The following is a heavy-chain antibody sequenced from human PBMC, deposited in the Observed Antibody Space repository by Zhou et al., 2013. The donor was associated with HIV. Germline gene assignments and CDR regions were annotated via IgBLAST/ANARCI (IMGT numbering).Heavy chain of an antibody. CDR2: ISPYNGVT. D-gene: IGHD3-22*01. CDR1: GYTFTAHY. V-gene: IGHV1-2*02. CDR3: ARDRTDYYDSSAYYPNWFDP. Sequence: QVQLVQSGAEVKKPGASVKVSCKASGYTFTAHYIHWVRQAPGQGLEWMGWISPYNGVTNYAQRFHGRVTMTWDTSITTAHMELSRLSSDDTAVYYCARDRTDYYDSSAYYPNWFDPWAREPWSPSPQ. J-gene: IGHJ5*02.